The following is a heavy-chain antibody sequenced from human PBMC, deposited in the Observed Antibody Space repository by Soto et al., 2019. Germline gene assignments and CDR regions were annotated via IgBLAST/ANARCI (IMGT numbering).Heavy chain of an antibody. CDR1: GLTFYAYA. V-gene: IGHV3-23*01. Sequence: EVQPLESGGALVQPGGSLRLSCAASGLTFYAYAMSWVRQVPGKGLEVVSVISGTTGITYSAESVRGRFTICRDNSKNTLYLKMNSRRVEDTAIYKCAKEQGSGWLAFDYWGQGSLVTVSS. CDR2: ISGTTGIT. CDR3: AKEQGSGWLAFDY. J-gene: IGHJ4*02. D-gene: IGHD6-19*01.